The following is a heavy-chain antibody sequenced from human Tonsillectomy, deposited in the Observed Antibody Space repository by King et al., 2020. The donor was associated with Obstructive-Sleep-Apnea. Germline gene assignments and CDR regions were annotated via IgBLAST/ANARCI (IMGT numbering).Heavy chain of an antibody. D-gene: IGHD3-9*01. CDR2: IYYSGST. J-gene: IGHJ5*02. CDR1: GGSISSSSYY. CDR3: ARSGLRYFDWVRDDNWFDP. Sequence: QLQESGPGLVKPSETLSLTCTVSGGSISSSSYYWGWIRQPPGKGLEWIGSIYYSGSTYYNPSLKSRVTISVDTSKNQFSLKLSSVTAADTAVYYCARSGLRYFDWVRDDNWFDPWGQGTLVTVSS. V-gene: IGHV4-39*07.